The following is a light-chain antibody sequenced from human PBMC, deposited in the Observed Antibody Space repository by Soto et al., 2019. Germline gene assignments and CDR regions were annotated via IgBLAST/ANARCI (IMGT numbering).Light chain of an antibody. J-gene: IGLJ1*01. CDR2: EVS. Sequence: QSALTQRPSASGSPGQSVTISCTGTSSDVGGYNYVSWYQQHPGKAPKVMIYEVSRRPSGVPDRFSGSKSGNTASLTVSGLQAEDEADYYCSSYAGSSDVFGTGTKLTVL. V-gene: IGLV2-8*01. CDR3: SSYAGSSDV. CDR1: SSDVGGYNY.